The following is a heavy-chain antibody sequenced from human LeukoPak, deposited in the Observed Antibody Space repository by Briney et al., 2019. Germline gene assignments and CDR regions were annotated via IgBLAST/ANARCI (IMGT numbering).Heavy chain of an antibody. D-gene: IGHD4-17*01. Sequence: SETLSLTCTVSVGSISSSSYYWGWVRQPPGKGLEWIGSIYYSGSTYYNPSRKSRVTISVDTSKNQFSLKLSSVTAADTAVYYCARHSRGDYMQRPFDYWGQGTLVTVSS. CDR3: ARHSRGDYMQRPFDY. V-gene: IGHV4-39*01. CDR1: VGSISSSSYY. J-gene: IGHJ4*02. CDR2: IYYSGST.